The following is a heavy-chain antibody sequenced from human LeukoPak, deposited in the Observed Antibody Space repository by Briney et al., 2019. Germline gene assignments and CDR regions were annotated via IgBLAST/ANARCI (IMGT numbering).Heavy chain of an antibody. CDR3: ARRTFPLYFDY. CDR2: FSYSGST. V-gene: IGHV4-39*01. D-gene: IGHD2/OR15-2a*01. J-gene: IGHJ4*02. Sequence: PSETLSLTCTVCGGSISSSPYYWDWIRQPPGKGLEWIGSFSYSGSTYYNPSLKSRVTMSVDTSKNQFSLRLSSVTAADTAMFYCARRTFPLYFDYWGQGTLVTVSS. CDR1: GGSISSSPYY.